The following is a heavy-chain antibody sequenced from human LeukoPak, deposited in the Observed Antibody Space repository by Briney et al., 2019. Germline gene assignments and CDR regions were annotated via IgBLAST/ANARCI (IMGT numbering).Heavy chain of an antibody. J-gene: IGHJ4*02. V-gene: IGHV1-2*02. CDR2: IDPPSGTP. CDR1: GYTFTGQF. D-gene: IGHD6-19*01. Sequence: ASVKVSCKASGYTFTGQFIHWLRQAPGQGLEWMGWIDPPSGTPHYAQKLQDTVTLTRDTSIGTAYMEVHRLQSDDTAVYYCARSGFSTGFYLDFWGQGTLISVSS. CDR3: ARSGFSTGFYLDF.